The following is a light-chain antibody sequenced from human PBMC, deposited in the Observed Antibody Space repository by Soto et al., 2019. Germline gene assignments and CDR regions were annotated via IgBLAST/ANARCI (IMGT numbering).Light chain of an antibody. CDR1: QTISSW. J-gene: IGKJ1*01. CDR3: QHYHSYSEA. Sequence: DIQMTQSPSTLSGSVGDRVTITCRASQTISSWLAWYQQKPGKAPKLLIYKASTLKSGVPSRFSGSGSGTEFTLTITSLHPDAFATYYCQHYHSYSEAFGQGTKVDI. V-gene: IGKV1-5*03. CDR2: KAS.